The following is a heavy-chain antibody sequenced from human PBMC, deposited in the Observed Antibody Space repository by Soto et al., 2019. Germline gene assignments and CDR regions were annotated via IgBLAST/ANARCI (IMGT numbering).Heavy chain of an antibody. CDR3: ARGCSGGSCYGVYFDY. V-gene: IGHV4-30-4*01. CDR1: GGSISSGDYY. CDR2: IYYSGST. Sequence: QVQLQESGPGLVKPSQTLSLTCTVSGGSISSGDYYWSWIRQPPGKGLEWIGYIYYSGSTYYNPSLKSRVTISVDTSKNQFSLKLSSVTAAYTAVYYCARGCSGGSCYGVYFDYWGQGTLVTVSS. D-gene: IGHD2-15*01. J-gene: IGHJ4*02.